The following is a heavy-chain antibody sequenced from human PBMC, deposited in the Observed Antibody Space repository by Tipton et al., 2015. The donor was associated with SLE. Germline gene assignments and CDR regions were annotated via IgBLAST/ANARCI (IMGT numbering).Heavy chain of an antibody. J-gene: IGHJ3*02. V-gene: IGHV3-30*03. CDR2: ISYDGSNK. CDR1: GFTVSTSY. Sequence: SLRLSCAASGFTVSTSYMSWVRQAPGKGLEWVAVISYDGSNKYYADSVKGRFTISRDNSKNTLYLQMNSLRAEDTAVYYCARVLALDAFDIWGQGTMVTVSS. D-gene: IGHD5-12*01. CDR3: ARVLALDAFDI.